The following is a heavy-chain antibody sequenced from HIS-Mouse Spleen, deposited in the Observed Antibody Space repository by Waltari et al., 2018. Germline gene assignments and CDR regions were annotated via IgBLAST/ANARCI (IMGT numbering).Heavy chain of an antibody. V-gene: IGHV4-39*07. CDR1: GVPISSSTYD. CDR2: IYYSGRT. Sequence: QLQLQESGPGLVKPSGTLSLTCTASGVPISSSTYDLGWNRPPPGKGLEWIGWIYYSGRTYYNPSLKSRVTISVATSKNQCSLKLSSVTAADTAVYYCAREIPYSSSWYDWYFDLWGRGTLVTVSS. CDR3: AREIPYSSSWYDWYFDL. D-gene: IGHD6-13*01. J-gene: IGHJ2*01.